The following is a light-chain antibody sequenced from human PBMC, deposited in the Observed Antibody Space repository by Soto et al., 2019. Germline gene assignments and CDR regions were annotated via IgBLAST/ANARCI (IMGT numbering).Light chain of an antibody. Sequence: DIQMTQSPSSLSASVGDRVTITCRASQSIKNYLNWYQQKPGKAPKLLIYDASSLQSGVPSRFSGSGSGTDFTLTISSLQPEDFATYYCQQSYSTLLTFGQGTKVDIK. CDR3: QQSYSTLLT. CDR2: DAS. J-gene: IGKJ1*01. V-gene: IGKV1-39*01. CDR1: QSIKNY.